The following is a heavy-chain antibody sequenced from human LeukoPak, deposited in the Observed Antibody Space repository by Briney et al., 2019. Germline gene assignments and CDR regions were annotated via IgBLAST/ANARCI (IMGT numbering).Heavy chain of an antibody. CDR3: AKDSQQQPFDY. D-gene: IGHD6-13*01. J-gene: IGHJ4*02. CDR2: ISYDGSDK. CDR1: GFTFSSYG. V-gene: IGHV3-30*18. Sequence: GRSLRLSCAASGFTFSSYGMHWVRQAPGKGLEWVAVISYDGSDKYYADSVKGRFTISRDNSKNTLYLQMNSLRAEDTAVYYCAKDSQQQPFDYWGQGTLVTVSS.